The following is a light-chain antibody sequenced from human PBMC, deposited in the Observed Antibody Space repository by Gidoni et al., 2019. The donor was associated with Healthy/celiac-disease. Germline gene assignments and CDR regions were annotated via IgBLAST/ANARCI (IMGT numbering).Light chain of an antibody. J-gene: IGLJ3*02. CDR1: SSNIGSNP. Sequence: QSVLTQPPSASGTPGQRVTISCSGSSSNIGSNPVNWYQQLPGTAPKLLIYSNNQRPSGVPARFSGSKSGTSASLAISGLQSEDEADYYCAAWDDSLNGPVFGGGTKLTVL. CDR3: AAWDDSLNGPV. V-gene: IGLV1-44*01. CDR2: SNN.